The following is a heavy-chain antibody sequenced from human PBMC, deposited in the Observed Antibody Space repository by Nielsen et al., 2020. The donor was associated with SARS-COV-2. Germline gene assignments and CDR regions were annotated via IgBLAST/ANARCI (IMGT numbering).Heavy chain of an antibody. D-gene: IGHD6-19*01. CDR2: IYYSGST. CDR3: ARGGGSSGWPHYYYYGMDV. V-gene: IGHV4-59*01. J-gene: IGHJ6*02. CDR1: GGSISSYY. Sequence: SETLSLTCTVSGGSISSYYWSWIRQPPGKGLEWIGYIYYSGSTNYNPSLKSRVTISVDTSKNQFSLKLSSVTAADTAVYYCARGGGSSGWPHYYYYGMDVWGQGTTATVSS.